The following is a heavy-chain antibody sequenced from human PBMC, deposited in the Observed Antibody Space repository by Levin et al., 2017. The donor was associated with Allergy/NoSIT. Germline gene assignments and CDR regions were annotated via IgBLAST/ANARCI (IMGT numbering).Heavy chain of an antibody. Sequence: PSETLSLTCAISGDSVSSNSAAWNWIRQSPSRGLEWLGRTYYRSKWYNDYAVSVKSRITINPDTSKNQFSLQLNSVTPEDTAVYYCARSLGGYSGYDYETFDYWGQGTLVTVSS. CDR2: TYYRSKWYN. CDR1: GDSVSSNSAA. CDR3: ARSLGGYSGYDYETFDY. V-gene: IGHV6-1*01. J-gene: IGHJ4*02. D-gene: IGHD5-12*01.